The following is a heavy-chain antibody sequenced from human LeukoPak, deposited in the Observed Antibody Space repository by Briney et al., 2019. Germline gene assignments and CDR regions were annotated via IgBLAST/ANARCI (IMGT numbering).Heavy chain of an antibody. J-gene: IGHJ5*02. Sequence: GGSLRLSCAASGFTFDDYAMHWVRQAPGKGLEWVSGISWNSGSIGYADSVKGRFTISRDNAKNSLYLQMNSLRAEDTALYYCAKDMMGYSSSGIDPWGQGTLVTVSS. V-gene: IGHV3-9*01. D-gene: IGHD6-13*01. CDR2: ISWNSGSI. CDR1: GFTFDDYA. CDR3: AKDMMGYSSSGIDP.